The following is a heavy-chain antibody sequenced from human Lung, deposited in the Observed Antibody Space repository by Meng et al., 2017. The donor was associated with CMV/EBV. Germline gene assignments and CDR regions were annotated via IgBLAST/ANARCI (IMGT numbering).Heavy chain of an antibody. J-gene: IGHJ4*02. CDR3: AKQGARSVETTMVPYGEFDY. CDR2: VYYTGRA. CDR1: GGSISSGDYY. Sequence: SEPLSLXXIVSGGSISSGDYYWGWIRQSPGKALEWIGSVYYTGRADYSPSLKNRVTISVDTSRNQFSLNLHSVTAADTALYYCAKQGARSVETTMVPYGEFDYWGQGALVTVSS. V-gene: IGHV4-39*01. D-gene: IGHD5-18*01.